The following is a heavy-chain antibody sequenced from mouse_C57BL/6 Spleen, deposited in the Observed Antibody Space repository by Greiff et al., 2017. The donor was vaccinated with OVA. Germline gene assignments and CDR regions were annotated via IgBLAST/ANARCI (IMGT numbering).Heavy chain of an antibody. V-gene: IGHV10-1*01. J-gene: IGHJ3*01. D-gene: IGHD4-1*01. CDR1: GFSFNTYA. CDR2: IRSKSNNYAT. CDR3: VRQEALWDGIFAD. Sequence: EVQRVESGGGLVQPKGSLKLSCAASGFSFNTYAMNWVRQAPGKGLEWVARIRSKSNNYATYYADSVKDRFTISRDDSESMLYLQMNNLKTEDTAMYYCVRQEALWDGIFADWGQGTQVTVSA.